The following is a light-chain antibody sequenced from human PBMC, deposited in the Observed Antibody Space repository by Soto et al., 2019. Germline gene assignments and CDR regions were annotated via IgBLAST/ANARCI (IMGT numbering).Light chain of an antibody. V-gene: IGKV3-20*01. CDR1: QSCNSRR. J-gene: IGKJ5*01. CDR2: DTS. CDR3: QQYGNSPIT. Sequence: EVVLTQSPGTLSLSPGERATLSCRASQSCNSRRLGWYQQKPGQAPRLLIYDTSSRVTGSPDRFSGSGSGTDFTLTISRLEPEDFEVYYCQQYGNSPITFGHGTRLEIK.